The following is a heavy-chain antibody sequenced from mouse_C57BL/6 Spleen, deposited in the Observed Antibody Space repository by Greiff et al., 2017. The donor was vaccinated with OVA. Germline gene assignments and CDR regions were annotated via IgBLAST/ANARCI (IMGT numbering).Heavy chain of an antibody. CDR2: ISDGGSYT. J-gene: IGHJ2*01. CDR3: ARAGDVDFDY. D-gene: IGHD3-3*01. Sequence: EVQGVESGGGLVKPGGSLKLSCAASGFTFSSYAMSWVRQTPEKRLEWVATISDGGSYTYYPDNVKGRFTISRDNAKNNLYLQMSHLKSEDTAMYYCARAGDVDFDYWGLGTTLTVSS. CDR1: GFTFSSYA. V-gene: IGHV5-4*01.